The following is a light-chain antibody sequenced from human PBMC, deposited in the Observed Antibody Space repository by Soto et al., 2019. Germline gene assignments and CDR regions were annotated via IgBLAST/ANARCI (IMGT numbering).Light chain of an antibody. CDR1: QDAGSW. J-gene: IGKJ4*01. CDR2: HTS. V-gene: IGKV1-12*01. Sequence: DIQMTQSPPFVSASVGDRVTISCRASQDAGSWFSWFHQNPGGAPNLLIFHTSRLHTGVPSRFAGRGSGTEFTLTISSLQPEDFGTYYWQHADGLRALTFGGGTTVEI. CDR3: QHADGLRALT.